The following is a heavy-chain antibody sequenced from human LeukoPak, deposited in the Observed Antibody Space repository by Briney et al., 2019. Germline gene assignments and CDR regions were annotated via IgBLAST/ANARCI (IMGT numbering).Heavy chain of an antibody. J-gene: IGHJ3*01. Sequence: SETLSLTCTVSGGSIRSSSYYWGWIRQPPGKGLEWIGSIYDSGSTYYNPSLKSRVTISVDTSKNQFSLKLSSVTAADTAVYYCASSNREWLLLREVGFDLWGPGTPVTVSS. D-gene: IGHD3-22*01. CDR3: ASSNREWLLLREVGFDL. V-gene: IGHV4-39*01. CDR2: IYDSGST. CDR1: GGSIRSSSYY.